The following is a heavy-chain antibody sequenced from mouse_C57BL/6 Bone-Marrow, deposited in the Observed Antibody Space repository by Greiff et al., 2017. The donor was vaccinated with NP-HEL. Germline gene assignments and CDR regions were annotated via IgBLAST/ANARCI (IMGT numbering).Heavy chain of an antibody. CDR1: GYTFTSYG. CDR2: IYPRSGNT. D-gene: IGHD1-1*01. J-gene: IGHJ4*01. CDR3: ARSGYYGSDYAMDY. Sequence: QVHVKQSGAELARPGASVKLSCKASGYTFTSYGISWVKQRTGQGLEWIGEIYPRSGNTYYNEKFKGKATLTADKSSSTAYMELRSLTSEDSAVYFCARSGYYGSDYAMDYWGQGTSVTVSS. V-gene: IGHV1-81*01.